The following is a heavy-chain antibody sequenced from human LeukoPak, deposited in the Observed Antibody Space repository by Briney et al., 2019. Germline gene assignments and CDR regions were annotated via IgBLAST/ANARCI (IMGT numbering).Heavy chain of an antibody. J-gene: IGHJ6*03. CDR1: GFIFDDYA. CDR3: AKGGGGRLIYYYYMDV. CDR2: ISWDSDSI. D-gene: IGHD3-16*01. V-gene: IGHV3-9*03. Sequence: GRSLRLSCAASGFIFDDYAMHWVRQAPGKGLEWVSGISWDSDSIDYADSVKGRFTISRDNAKNSLYLQMNSLRAEDMALYYCAKGGGGRLIYYYYMDVRGKGTTVTVSS.